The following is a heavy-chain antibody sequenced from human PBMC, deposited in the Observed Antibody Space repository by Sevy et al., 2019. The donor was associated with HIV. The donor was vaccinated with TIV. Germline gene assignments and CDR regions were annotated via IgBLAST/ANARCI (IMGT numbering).Heavy chain of an antibody. D-gene: IGHD4-17*01. CDR3: GGDGGTMTTPGAFDF. CDR2: IFHTGNT. CDR1: GDSISSGTYS. V-gene: IGHV4-30-2*01. Sequence: SETLSLTCAVSGDSISSGTYSWNWIRQPPGKGLEWIGYIFHTGNTYYNPSLKSRVTMSVDRSKIQCSLRMNSVTAAETAVYFCGGDGGTMTTPGAFDFWGQGTMVTVSS. J-gene: IGHJ3*01.